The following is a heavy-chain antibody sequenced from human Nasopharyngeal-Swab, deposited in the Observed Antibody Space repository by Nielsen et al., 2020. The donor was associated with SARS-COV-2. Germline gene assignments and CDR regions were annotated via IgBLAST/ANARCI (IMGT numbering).Heavy chain of an antibody. CDR2: ISSSSYI. V-gene: IGHV3-21*01. CDR1: GFTFSSYS. D-gene: IGHD6-13*01. Sequence: GGPLRLSCAASGFTFSSYSMNWVRQAPGKGLEWVSSISSSSYIYYADSVKGRFTISRDNAKNSLYLQMNSLRAEDTAVYYCARADSSSWYFDYWGQGTLVTVPQ. CDR3: ARADSSSWYFDY. J-gene: IGHJ4*02.